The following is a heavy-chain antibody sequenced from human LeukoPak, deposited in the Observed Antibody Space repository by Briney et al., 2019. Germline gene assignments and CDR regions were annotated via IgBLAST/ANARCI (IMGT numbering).Heavy chain of an antibody. CDR1: GFTVSSNY. V-gene: IGHV3-53*04. D-gene: IGHD3-22*01. CDR2: IYSGGST. J-gene: IGHJ4*02. CDR3: ARGVRDSSGYLYYFDY. Sequence: GGSLRLSCAASGFTVSSNYMSGVRQAPGKGLEWVSVIYSGGSTYYADSVKGRFTISRHNSKNTLYLQMDSLRAEDTAVYYCARGVRDSSGYLYYFDYWGQGTLVTVSS.